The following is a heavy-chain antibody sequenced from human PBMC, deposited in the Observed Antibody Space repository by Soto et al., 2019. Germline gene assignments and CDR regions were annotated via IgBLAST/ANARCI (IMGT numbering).Heavy chain of an antibody. CDR1: GFTFSSYA. Sequence: QVQLVESGGGVVQPGGSLRLSCAASGFTFSSYAMHWVRQAPGKGLEWVAVISYDGSNKYYADSVKGRFTISRDNSRSTLHLQMNSLRADATAVFYCARDRGSSRSTDWFDPWGQGTLVTVSS. J-gene: IGHJ5*02. CDR2: ISYDGSNK. D-gene: IGHD6-6*01. V-gene: IGHV3-30-3*01. CDR3: ARDRGSSRSTDWFDP.